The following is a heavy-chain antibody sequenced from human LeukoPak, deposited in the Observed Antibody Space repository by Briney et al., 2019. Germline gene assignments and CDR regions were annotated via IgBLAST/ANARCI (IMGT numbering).Heavy chain of an antibody. V-gene: IGHV3-7*01. CDR3: AMRSIDGNSGYYYGY. CDR1: GFTFSSYW. CDR2: IKHDGREK. D-gene: IGHD3-22*01. J-gene: IGHJ4*02. Sequence: SGGSLRLSCAASGFTFSSYWMSWVRQAPGKGLEWVANIKHDGREKYYVDSVKGRFTISRDNAKNSLYLQMNSLGAEDTAVYSCAMRSIDGNSGYYYGYWGQGTLVTVSS.